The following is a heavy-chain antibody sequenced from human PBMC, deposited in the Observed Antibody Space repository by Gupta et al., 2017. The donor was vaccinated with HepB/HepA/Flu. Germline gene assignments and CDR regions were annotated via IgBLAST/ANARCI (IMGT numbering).Heavy chain of an antibody. CDR2: INQDGSEK. D-gene: IGHD6-19*01. J-gene: IGHJ4*02. CDR3: ANNGAAVAGTD. V-gene: IGHV3-7*01. CDR1: GFPLSSYW. Sequence: EVQLVESGGGLVQPGGSLRLSCAASGFPLSSYWMTWVRQAPGKGLEWVANINQDGSEKNYVDSLKGRFTISRDNAKSSLYLQINSLRAEDTSVYYCANNGAAVAGTDWGQGTLVTVSS.